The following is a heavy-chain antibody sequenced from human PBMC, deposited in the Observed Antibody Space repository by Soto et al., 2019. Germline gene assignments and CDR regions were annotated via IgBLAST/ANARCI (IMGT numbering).Heavy chain of an antibody. D-gene: IGHD1-26*01. Sequence: ASVKVSCKVSGYTLTELSMHWVRQAPGKGLEWMGGFDPEDGETIYAQKFQGRVTMTEDTSTDTAYMELSSLRSEDTAVYYCATARFGSYFGLDVVYFQHWGQGTLVTVSS. CDR1: GYTLTELS. J-gene: IGHJ1*01. V-gene: IGHV1-24*01. CDR3: ATARFGSYFGLDVVYFQH. CDR2: FDPEDGET.